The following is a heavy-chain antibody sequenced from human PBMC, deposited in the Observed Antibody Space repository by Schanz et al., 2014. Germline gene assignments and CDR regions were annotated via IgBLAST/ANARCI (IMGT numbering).Heavy chain of an antibody. Sequence: VQLVESGGGLVQPGGSLRLSCTASGFTFSDYWMSWVRQAPGKGLEWVSAISGRDGSTYYADSVRGRFTISRDNSKNTLYLQMNSLRPEDTAVYYCAKYRGYYRVSGSYRELEYWGQGTLVTVSS. D-gene: IGHD3-10*01. V-gene: IGHV3-23*04. CDR2: ISGRDGST. CDR3: AKYRGYYRVSGSYRELEY. CDR1: GFTFSDYW. J-gene: IGHJ4*02.